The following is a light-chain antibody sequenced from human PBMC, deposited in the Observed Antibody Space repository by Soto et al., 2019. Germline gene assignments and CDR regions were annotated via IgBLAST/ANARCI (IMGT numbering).Light chain of an antibody. Sequence: QSVLTQPASVSGSPGQSVTISCTGTSSDVGGYDYVSWYQQHPGTAPKLMLYEVNNRPSGVSNRFSGSKSDNTASLTISGLQAEDEADYYCCSYAGSYTRVFGTGTKVTVL. CDR3: CSYAGSYTRV. J-gene: IGLJ1*01. V-gene: IGLV2-14*01. CDR1: SSDVGGYDY. CDR2: EVN.